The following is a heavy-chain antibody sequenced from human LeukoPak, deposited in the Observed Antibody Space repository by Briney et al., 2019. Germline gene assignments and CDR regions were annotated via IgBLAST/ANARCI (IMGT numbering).Heavy chain of an antibody. CDR3: AKDSGLLWFGELNRYMDV. CDR1: GFTFSSYG. CDR2: IRYDGSNK. J-gene: IGHJ6*03. D-gene: IGHD3-10*01. V-gene: IGHV3-30*02. Sequence: GGSLRLSCAASGFTFSSYGMHWVRQAPGKGLEWVAFIRYDGSNKYYADSVKGRFTISRDNSKNTLYLQMNSLRAEDTAVYYCAKDSGLLWFGELNRYMDVWGKGTTVTISS.